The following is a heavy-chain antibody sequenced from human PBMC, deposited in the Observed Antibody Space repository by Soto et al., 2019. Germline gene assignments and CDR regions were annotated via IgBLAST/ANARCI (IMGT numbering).Heavy chain of an antibody. V-gene: IGHV4-31*03. D-gene: IGHD6-13*01. CDR1: GGSISSGGYY. CDR2: IYYSGST. J-gene: IGHJ5*02. Sequence: SETLSLTCTVSGGSISSGGYYWSRIRQHPGKGLEWIGYIYYSGSTYYNPSLKSRVTISVDTSKNQFSLKLSSVTAADTAVYYCARGSSSWSNWFDPWGRGTLVTVSS. CDR3: ARGSSSWSNWFDP.